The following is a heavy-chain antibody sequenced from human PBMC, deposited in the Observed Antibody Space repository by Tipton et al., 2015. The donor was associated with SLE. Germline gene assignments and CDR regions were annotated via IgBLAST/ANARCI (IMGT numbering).Heavy chain of an antibody. CDR3: IKSSPGYTSGGGSLDY. V-gene: IGHV4-61*02. CDR1: GGSISSGSYY. J-gene: IGHJ4*02. Sequence: TLSLTCTVSGGSISSGSYYWIWIRQPAGKGLEWIGRIYSRGSTNYNPSLRSRVSISLDTSNNHFSLKLSSVTAADTAVYYCIKSSPGYTSGGGSLDYWGQGILVTVSS. D-gene: IGHD6-19*01. CDR2: IYSRGST.